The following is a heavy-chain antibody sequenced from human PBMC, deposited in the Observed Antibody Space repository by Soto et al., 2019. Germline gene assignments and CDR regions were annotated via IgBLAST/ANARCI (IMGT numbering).Heavy chain of an antibody. Sequence: PSETLSLTCTVSGGSISSYYWSWIRQPPGKGLEWIGYIYYSGSTNYNPSLKSRVTISVDTSKNQFSLKLSSVTAADTAVYYCARDRDYFDYWGQGTLVTVSS. CDR1: GGSISSYY. V-gene: IGHV4-59*01. CDR3: ARDRDYFDY. D-gene: IGHD3-10*01. CDR2: IYYSGST. J-gene: IGHJ4*02.